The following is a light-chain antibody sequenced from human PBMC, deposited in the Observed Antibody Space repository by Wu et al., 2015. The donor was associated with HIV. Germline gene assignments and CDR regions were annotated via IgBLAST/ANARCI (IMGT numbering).Light chain of an antibody. J-gene: IGKJ4*01. CDR1: QNVDTY. CDR2: DVS. CDR3: QQRYNWPPLT. Sequence: LTQSPATLSFSPGERATLSCRASQNVDTYLAWYQQKSGQAPRLLIYDVSIRATGIPVRFTGSGTGTDFSLTISSLEPEDFAIYYCQQRYNWPPLTFGGGTKVDI. V-gene: IGKV3-11*01.